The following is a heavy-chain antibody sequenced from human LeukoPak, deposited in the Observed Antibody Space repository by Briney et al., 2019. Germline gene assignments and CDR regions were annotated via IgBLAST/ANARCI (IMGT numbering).Heavy chain of an antibody. CDR2: INPSGRT. CDR1: GGSFSGYY. D-gene: IGHD3-10*01. V-gene: IGHV4-34*01. Sequence: SGTLSLTCAVYGGSFSGYYGNWIRQPPGKGLEWIGEINPSGRTNYNPSLKSRVTISVDTSKKQFSLKLSSVTAADTAVYYCARGVDYYGVWGQGTLVTVSS. J-gene: IGHJ4*02. CDR3: ARGVDYYGV.